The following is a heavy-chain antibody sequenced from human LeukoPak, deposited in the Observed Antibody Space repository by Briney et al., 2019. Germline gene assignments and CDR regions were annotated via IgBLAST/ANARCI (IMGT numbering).Heavy chain of an antibody. Sequence: PSETLSLTCAVYGGSLSGYYWSWIRQPPGKGLEWIGEINHSGSTNYNPSLKSRVTISVDTSKNQFSLKLTSVTAADTAVYYCARGGGTAMAPWYYFDYWGQGTLVTVSS. J-gene: IGHJ4*02. CDR1: GGSLSGYY. CDR3: ARGGGTAMAPWYYFDY. CDR2: INHSGST. D-gene: IGHD5-18*01. V-gene: IGHV4-34*01.